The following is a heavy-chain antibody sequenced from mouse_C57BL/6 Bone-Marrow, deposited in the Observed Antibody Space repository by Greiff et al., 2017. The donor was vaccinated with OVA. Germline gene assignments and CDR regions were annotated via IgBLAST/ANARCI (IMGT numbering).Heavy chain of an antibody. CDR1: GYTFTSYW. D-gene: IGHD2-3*01. CDR2: IHPNSGST. V-gene: IGHV1-64*01. CDR3: ARRLYDSRDWFAY. J-gene: IGHJ3*01. Sequence: VQLQQPGAELVKPGASVKLSCKASGYTFTSYWMHWVKQRPGQGLEWIGMIHPNSGSTNYNEKFKSKATLTVDKSSSTAYMQLSSLTSEDSAVYYCARRLYDSRDWFAYWGKGTLVTVSA.